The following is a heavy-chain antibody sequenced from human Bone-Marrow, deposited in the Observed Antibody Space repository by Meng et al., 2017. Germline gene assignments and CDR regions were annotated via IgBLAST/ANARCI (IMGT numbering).Heavy chain of an antibody. J-gene: IGHJ4*02. CDR3: AREDYGDYASFDY. CDR2: IWYDGSNK. D-gene: IGHD4-17*01. V-gene: IGHV3-33*08. Sequence: GESLKISCAASGFTFSSYAMHWVRQAPGKGLEWVAVIWYDGSNKYYADSVKGRFTISRDNSKNTLYLQMNSLRAEDTAVYYCAREDYGDYASFDYWGQGTLVTVSS. CDR1: GFTFSSYA.